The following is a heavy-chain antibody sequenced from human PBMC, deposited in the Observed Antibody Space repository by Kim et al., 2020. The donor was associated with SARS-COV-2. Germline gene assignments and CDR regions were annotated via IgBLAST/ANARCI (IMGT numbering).Heavy chain of an antibody. CDR2: IYYSGST. D-gene: IGHD5-12*01. V-gene: IGHV4-39*01. CDR3: ARHGVDIVATIKGGLYYFDY. CDR1: GGSISSSSYY. Sequence: SETLSLTCTVSGGSISSSSYYWGWIRQPPGKGLEWIGSIYYSGSTYYNPSLKSRVTISVDTSKNQFSLKLSSVTAADTAVYYCARHGVDIVATIKGGLYYFDYWGQGTLVTVSS. J-gene: IGHJ4*02.